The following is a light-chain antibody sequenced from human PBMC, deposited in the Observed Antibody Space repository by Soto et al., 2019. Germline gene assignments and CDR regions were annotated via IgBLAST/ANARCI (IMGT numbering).Light chain of an antibody. CDR3: QQYGSSPFT. V-gene: IGKV3-20*01. CDR1: QSVRSSY. J-gene: IGKJ3*01. Sequence: EIVLTQPPGTLALSPGERATLSCRASQSVRSSYLAWYQQKPGQAPRLLIYGASSRATGIPDRFNGSGSETDFPLTISRLEPEDCAVYFCQQYGSSPFTFGPGTKVDI. CDR2: GAS.